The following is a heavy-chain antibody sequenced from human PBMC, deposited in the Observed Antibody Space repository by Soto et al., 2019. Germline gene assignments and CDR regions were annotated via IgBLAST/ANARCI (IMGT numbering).Heavy chain of an antibody. CDR3: ARGNGIRYCDWLLPVYFYGMEV. CDR1: GYTFTSYD. D-gene: IGHD3-9*01. CDR2: MNPNSGNT. V-gene: IGHV1-8*01. J-gene: IGHJ6*01. Sequence: GASVKVSCKASGYTFTSYDINWVRQATGQGLEWMGWMNPNSGNTGYAQKFQGRVTMTRNTSISTAYMELSSLRSEDTAVYYCARGNGIRYCDWLLPVYFYGMEVWGLETPVTVAP.